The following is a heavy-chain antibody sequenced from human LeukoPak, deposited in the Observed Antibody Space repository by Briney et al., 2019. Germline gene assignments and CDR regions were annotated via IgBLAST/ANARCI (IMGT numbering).Heavy chain of an antibody. CDR3: ARGQNKCLGH. Sequence: ASVKVSCKASGYTFTNYFMHWVRQSPGQVLEWMGVINPSGGGTTYAQRFQGRVTMTRDTSTSTVHMELSSLRSEDTAVHYCARGQNKCLGHWGQGTLVTVSS. CDR1: GYTFTNYF. V-gene: IGHV1-46*01. D-gene: IGHD2/OR15-2a*01. CDR2: INPSGGGT. J-gene: IGHJ4*02.